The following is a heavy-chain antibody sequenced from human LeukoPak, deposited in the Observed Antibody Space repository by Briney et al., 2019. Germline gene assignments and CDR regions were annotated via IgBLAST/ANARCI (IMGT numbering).Heavy chain of an antibody. V-gene: IGHV4-59*08. D-gene: IGHD4-17*01. Sequence: KSSETLSLTCSVSGGSMSNNYWGWIRQPPGKGLEWIGYISYTRSTSYTPSLKSRVKIFLETPRNQFSLEVNSVSAADTAVYYCARLQSANHDNGYYTGGFYYMDVWGKGTTVTVSS. CDR1: GGSMSNNY. CDR3: ARLQSANHDNGYYTGGFYYMDV. CDR2: ISYTRST. J-gene: IGHJ6*03.